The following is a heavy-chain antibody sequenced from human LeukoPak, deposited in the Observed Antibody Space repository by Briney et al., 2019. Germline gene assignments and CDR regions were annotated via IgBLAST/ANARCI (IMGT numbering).Heavy chain of an antibody. J-gene: IGHJ4*02. V-gene: IGHV4-4*07. CDR2: ISTSGST. Sequence: SETLSLTCTVSGASISNYYWSWIRQPAGKGLEWIGRISTSGSTNYNPSLKSRVTMSVDTSKNQFSLKLSSVTAADTAVYYCARDRGPAAAIFDYWGQGTLVTVSS. D-gene: IGHD2-2*01. CDR1: GASISNYY. CDR3: ARDRGPAAAIFDY.